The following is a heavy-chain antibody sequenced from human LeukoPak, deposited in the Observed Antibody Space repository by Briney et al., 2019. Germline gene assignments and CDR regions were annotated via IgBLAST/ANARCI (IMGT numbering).Heavy chain of an antibody. CDR1: GGTFSSYA. CDR3: ARGGDSTALFDP. Sequence: PGGSLRLSCAASGGTFSSYAISWVRQAPGQGLEWMGRIIPILGIANYAQKFQGRVTITADKSTSTAYMELSSLRSEDTAVYYCARGGDSTALFDPWGQGTLVTVSS. D-gene: IGHD3-16*01. J-gene: IGHJ5*02. V-gene: IGHV1-69*04. CDR2: IIPILGIA.